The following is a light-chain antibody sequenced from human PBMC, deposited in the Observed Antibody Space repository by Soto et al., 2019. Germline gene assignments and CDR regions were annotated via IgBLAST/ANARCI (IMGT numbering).Light chain of an antibody. CDR3: QQYHNTPIT. J-gene: IGKJ5*01. CDR1: QSVRSN. CDR2: GAS. Sequence: EIVMMQSTATLSVSPGERATLSCRASQSVRSNLAWYQQKPGQAPRLLIYGASTRATGIPDRFSGSGSGTDFTLTINRLEPEDFAVYYCQQYHNTPITFGQGTRLEIK. V-gene: IGKV3D-15*02.